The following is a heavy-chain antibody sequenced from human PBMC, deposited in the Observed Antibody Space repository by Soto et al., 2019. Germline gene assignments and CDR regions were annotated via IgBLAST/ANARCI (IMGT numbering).Heavy chain of an antibody. D-gene: IGHD6-19*01. J-gene: IGHJ3*02. CDR3: SRDAQKWLVAAFDI. CDR1: GYTFVCYG. Sequence: ASVKVSCKASGYTFVCYGISWVRQAPGQGLEWMGWISPYNGNTKYAQKFQGRVTMTTDTSTSTVDMELRSLRSDDTAVYYCSRDAQKWLVAAFDIWG. CDR2: ISPYNGNT. V-gene: IGHV1-18*01.